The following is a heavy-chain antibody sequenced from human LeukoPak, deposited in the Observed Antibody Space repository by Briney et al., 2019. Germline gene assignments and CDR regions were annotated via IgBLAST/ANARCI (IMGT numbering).Heavy chain of an antibody. J-gene: IGHJ3*02. CDR2: IYTSGST. CDR1: GGSISTYY. D-gene: IGHD2-2*01. Sequence: SETLSLTCTVSGGSISTYYWNWIRQPAGKGLEWIGRIYTSGSTNYNPSLKSRVTMSVDTSKNQFSLQPSSVTAADTAVYYCARGGCSSTSCLLGAFDIWGQGTMVTVSS. V-gene: IGHV4-4*07. CDR3: ARGGCSSTSCLLGAFDI.